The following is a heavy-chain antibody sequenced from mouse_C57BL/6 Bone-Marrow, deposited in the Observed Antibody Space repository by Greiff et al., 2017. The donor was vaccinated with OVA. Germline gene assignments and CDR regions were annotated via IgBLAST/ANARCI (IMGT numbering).Heavy chain of an antibody. CDR1: GYTFTDYY. J-gene: IGHJ3*01. D-gene: IGHD2-5*01. Sequence: QVQLQQSGPELVKPGASVKISCKASGYTFTDYYINWVKQSPGQGLEWIGWIFPGSGSTYYNEKFKGKATLTVDKSYSTAYMLLSSLTSDDSAVYFCAREAAYYSKGWFAYWGQGTLVTVSA. CDR3: AREAAYYSKGWFAY. V-gene: IGHV1-75*01. CDR2: IFPGSGST.